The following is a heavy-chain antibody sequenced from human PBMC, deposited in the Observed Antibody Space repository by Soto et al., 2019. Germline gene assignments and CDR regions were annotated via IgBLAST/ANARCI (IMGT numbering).Heavy chain of an antibody. Sequence: GESLKISCKGSGYSFTSYWIGWVRQMPVKGLEWMGIIYPGDPDTRYSPSFQGQVTISADKSISTAYLQWSSLKASDTAMYYCVRHTQRELGGYYYYYGMDVWGQGTTVTVSS. CDR3: VRHTQRELGGYYYYYGMDV. V-gene: IGHV5-51*01. CDR1: GYSFTSYW. D-gene: IGHD3-10*01. CDR2: IYPGDPDT. J-gene: IGHJ6*02.